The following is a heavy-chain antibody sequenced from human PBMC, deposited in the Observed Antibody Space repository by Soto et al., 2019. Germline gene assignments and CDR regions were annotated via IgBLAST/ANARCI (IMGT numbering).Heavy chain of an antibody. V-gene: IGHV3-72*01. CDR3: ASSPDDYYYYYYMDV. D-gene: IGHD1-1*01. J-gene: IGHJ6*03. Sequence: WGSLRLSCAASGFTFSDHYMDWVRQAPGKGLEWVGRTRNKANSYTTEYAASVKGRFTISRDDSKNSLYLQMNSLKTEDTAVYYCASSPDDYYYYYYMDVWGKGTTVTVSS. CDR2: TRNKANSYTT. CDR1: GFTFSDHY.